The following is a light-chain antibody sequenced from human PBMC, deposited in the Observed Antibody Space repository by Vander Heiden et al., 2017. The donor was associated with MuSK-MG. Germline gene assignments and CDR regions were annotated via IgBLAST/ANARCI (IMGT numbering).Light chain of an antibody. J-gene: IGKJ1*01. CDR3: QQVNSYPRT. V-gene: IGKV1-5*03. Sequence: DIQLTQSPSTVSASVGDRVTITCRASQSLRSWLSWYQQKPGKAPKLLISTVSSLESGVPSRFSGSGSGTEFTLTISSLQPDDFATYYCQQVNSYPRTFDQGTKVEIK. CDR1: QSLRSW. CDR2: TVS.